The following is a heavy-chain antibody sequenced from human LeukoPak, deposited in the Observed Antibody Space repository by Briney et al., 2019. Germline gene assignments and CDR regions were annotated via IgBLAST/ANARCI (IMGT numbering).Heavy chain of an antibody. D-gene: IGHD6-6*01. J-gene: IGHJ4*02. Sequence: GGSLRLSCAASGFTFSSHSMNWVRQAPGKGLEWVSSISSSSSYICYADSVKGRFTISRDNAKNSLYLQVNSLRAEDTAVYYCARRLDSSMEGVYWGQGTLVTVSS. CDR1: GFTFSSHS. CDR3: ARRLDSSMEGVY. CDR2: ISSSSSYI. V-gene: IGHV3-21*01.